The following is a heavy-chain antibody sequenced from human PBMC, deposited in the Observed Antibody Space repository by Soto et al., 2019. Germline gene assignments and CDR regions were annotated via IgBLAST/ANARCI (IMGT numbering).Heavy chain of an antibody. CDR1: GGSISSYY. V-gene: IGHV4-59*01. Sequence: PSETLSLTCTASGGSISSYYWSWIRQPAGKGLEWIGYIYYSGSTNYNPSLKSRVTISVDTSKKQFSLKLNSVTAADTAVYYCARGIVFWSGYTYYYYYGMDVWGQGTTVTVSS. CDR2: IYYSGST. CDR3: ARGIVFWSGYTYYYYYGMDV. J-gene: IGHJ6*02. D-gene: IGHD3-3*01.